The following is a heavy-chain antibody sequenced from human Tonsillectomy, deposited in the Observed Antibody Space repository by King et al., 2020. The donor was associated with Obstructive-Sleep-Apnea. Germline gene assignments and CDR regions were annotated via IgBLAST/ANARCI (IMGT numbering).Heavy chain of an antibody. CDR3: VRHGGWGQISRWSYFDH. CDR2: IYPGDSES. Sequence: VQLVESGAEAKKPGESLKISCQCSGYSFTSYWIGWVRQVPGKGLEWMGIIYPGDSESRYSPTFEGQVTISVDKSTTTAYLQWTSLKASDSGMYYCVRHGGWGQISRWSYFDHWGQGTPVSVSS. CDR1: GYSFTSYW. J-gene: IGHJ4*02. V-gene: IGHV5-51*01. D-gene: IGHD2-15*01.